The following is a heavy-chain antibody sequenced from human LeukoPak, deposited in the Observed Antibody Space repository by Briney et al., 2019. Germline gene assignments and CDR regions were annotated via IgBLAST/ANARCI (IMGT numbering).Heavy chain of an antibody. CDR3: ERERSESSSVGFDP. Sequence: SQTLSLTCAISGDSVSSNSAAWNWIRQSPSRGLEWLGRTYYRSKWYNDYAVSVKSRITINPDTSKNQFSLQLNSVTPEDTGVYSCERERSESSSVGFDPWGQGPLVPVSS. V-gene: IGHV6-1*01. J-gene: IGHJ5*02. CDR2: TYYRSKWYN. CDR1: GDSVSSNSAA. D-gene: IGHD6-13*01.